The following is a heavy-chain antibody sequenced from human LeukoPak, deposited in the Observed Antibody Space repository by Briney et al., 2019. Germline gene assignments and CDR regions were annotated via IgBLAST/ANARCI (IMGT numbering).Heavy chain of an antibody. Sequence: PSGTLSLTCAVSGGSISSTKWWTWVRQPPGKGLELIGETPQSGSMNYNPSLRSRATVSLDKSKNQFFLKLGSVTAADTAVYYCATRSSSGSPNWGQGTLVTVSS. D-gene: IGHD3-10*01. CDR1: GGSISSTKW. J-gene: IGHJ4*02. V-gene: IGHV4-4*02. CDR2: TPQSGSM. CDR3: ATRSSSGSPN.